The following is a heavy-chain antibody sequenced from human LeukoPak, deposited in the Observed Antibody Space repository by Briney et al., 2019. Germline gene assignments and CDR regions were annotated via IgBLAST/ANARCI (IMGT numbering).Heavy chain of an antibody. V-gene: IGHV1-69*05. CDR1: GGTFSSYA. CDR3: ARGRDPRDDAFDI. Sequence: SVKVSCKASGGTFSSYAISWVRQAPGQGLEWMGGIIPIFGTANYAQKFQGRVTIATDESTSTAYMELSSLRSEDTAVYYCARGRDPRDDAFDIWGQGTMVTVSS. CDR2: IIPIFGTA. D-gene: IGHD5-24*01. J-gene: IGHJ3*02.